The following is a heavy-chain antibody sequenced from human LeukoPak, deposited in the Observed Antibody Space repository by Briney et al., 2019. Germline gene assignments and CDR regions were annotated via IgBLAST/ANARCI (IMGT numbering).Heavy chain of an antibody. D-gene: IGHD2-15*01. Sequence: PGGSLRLSCAASGFTFSSYSMNWVRQAPGKGLEWVSSISSSSSYIYYADSVKGRFTISRDNAKNSLYLQMNSLRAEDTAVYYCARDPAGYCSGNSCESGWFDPWGQGTLVTVSS. CDR3: ARDPAGYCSGNSCESGWFDP. CDR1: GFTFSSYS. J-gene: IGHJ5*02. CDR2: ISSSSSYI. V-gene: IGHV3-21*01.